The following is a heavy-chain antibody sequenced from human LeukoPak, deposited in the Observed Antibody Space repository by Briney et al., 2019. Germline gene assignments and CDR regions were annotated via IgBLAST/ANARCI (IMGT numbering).Heavy chain of an antibody. J-gene: IGHJ4*02. Sequence: KPSETLSLTCTVSGGSTSSYYWSWIRQPAGKGLEWIGRIYTSGSTNYNPSLKSRVTMSVDTSKNQFSLKLSSVTAADTAVYYCARDGWNQLQGTFDYWGQGTLVTVSS. CDR1: GGSTSSYY. CDR3: ARDGWNQLQGTFDY. CDR2: IYTSGST. D-gene: IGHD2-2*01. V-gene: IGHV4-4*07.